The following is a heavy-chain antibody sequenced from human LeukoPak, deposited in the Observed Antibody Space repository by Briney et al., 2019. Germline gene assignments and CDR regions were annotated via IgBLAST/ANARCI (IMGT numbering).Heavy chain of an antibody. D-gene: IGHD2-2*02. CDR2: IYYSGST. J-gene: IGHJ4*02. CDR3: ARDAVKRYCSSTSCYIAAAGFDY. V-gene: IGHV4-59*11. Sequence: PSETLSLTCTVSGGSISSHYWSWIRQPPGEGLEWIGYIYYSGSTNYNPSLKSRVTISVDTSKNQFSLKLSSVTAADTAVYYCARDAVKRYCSSTSCYIAAAGFDYWGQGTLVTVSS. CDR1: GGSISSHY.